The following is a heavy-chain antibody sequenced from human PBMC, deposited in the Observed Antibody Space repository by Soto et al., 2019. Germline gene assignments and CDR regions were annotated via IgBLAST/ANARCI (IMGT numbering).Heavy chain of an antibody. CDR3: ARDSGPRGYDAFDI. V-gene: IGHV3-7*04. CDR2: IKQDGSEN. J-gene: IGHJ3*02. Sequence: GSLRLSCAASGFTFSSYSMNWVRQAPGKGLEWVANIKQDGSENFYVDSVKGRFTISRDNAKNSLYLQMNSLRAEDTAVYYCARDSGPRGYDAFDIWGQGTMVTVSS. CDR1: GFTFSSYS. D-gene: IGHD2-8*02.